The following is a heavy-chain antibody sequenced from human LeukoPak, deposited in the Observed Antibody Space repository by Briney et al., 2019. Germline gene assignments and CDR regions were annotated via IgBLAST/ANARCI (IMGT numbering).Heavy chain of an antibody. CDR2: IYHGGST. J-gene: IGHJ4*02. V-gene: IGHV4-38-2*01. CDR3: ARICSSTSCLGSLDY. CDR1: GYSISSGYY. D-gene: IGHD2-2*01. Sequence: PSETLSLTCAVSGYSISSGYYWGWIRQPPGRGLEWIGSIYHGGSTYYNPSLRSRVTISVDTSKNQFSLKLSSVTAADTAVYYCARICSSTSCLGSLDYWGQGTLVIVSS.